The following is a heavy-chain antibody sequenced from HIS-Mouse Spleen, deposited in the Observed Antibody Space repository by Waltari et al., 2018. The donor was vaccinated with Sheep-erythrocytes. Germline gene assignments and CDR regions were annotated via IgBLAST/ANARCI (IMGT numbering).Heavy chain of an antibody. Sequence: QVQLQQWGAGLLKPSETLSLTCAVYGGSFSGYYWSWIRQHPGKGLEWIGEINHSGSTNYNPSLKSRVTISVDTSKNQFSLKLSSVTAADTAVYYCALSVDLAGAFDIWGQGTMVTVSS. CDR1: GGSFSGYY. CDR2: INHSGST. D-gene: IGHD6-19*01. J-gene: IGHJ3*02. CDR3: ALSVDLAGAFDI. V-gene: IGHV4-34*01.